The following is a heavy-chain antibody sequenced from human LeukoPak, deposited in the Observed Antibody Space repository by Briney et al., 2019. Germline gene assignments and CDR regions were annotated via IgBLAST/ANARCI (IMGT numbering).Heavy chain of an antibody. Sequence: ASVKVSCKASGYTFTSYDINWVRQAPGQGPEWMGWMDPNRGNTGYAHKFQGRVTMARSTSVSTAYMELSSLTSEDTAVYYCARGLSRCSSGNCYEPNWLDSWGQGTLVTVSS. V-gene: IGHV1-8*02. J-gene: IGHJ5*01. CDR2: MDPNRGNT. D-gene: IGHD2-2*01. CDR3: ARGLSRCSSGNCYEPNWLDS. CDR1: GYTFTSYD.